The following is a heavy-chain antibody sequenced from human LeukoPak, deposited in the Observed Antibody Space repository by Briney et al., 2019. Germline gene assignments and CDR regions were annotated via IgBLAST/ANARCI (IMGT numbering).Heavy chain of an antibody. CDR2: MNPNSGNT. D-gene: IGHD3-10*01. V-gene: IGHV1-8*01. CDR3: ARVVRRGYNWFDP. CDR1: GNTFTSYD. Sequence: ASVKVSCKASGNTFTSYDVNWVRQATGQGLEWMGWMNPNSGNTGYAQKFQGRVTMTRNTSISTAYMELSSLISEDKAVYYCARVVRRGYNWFDPWGQGTLVTVSS. J-gene: IGHJ5*02.